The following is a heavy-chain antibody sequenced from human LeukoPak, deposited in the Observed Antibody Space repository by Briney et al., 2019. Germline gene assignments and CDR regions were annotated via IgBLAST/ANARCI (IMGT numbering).Heavy chain of an antibody. Sequence: ASVKVSCKASGGTFSSYAISWVRQAPGQGLEWMGGIIPIFGTANYAQKFQGRVTITADESTSTAYMELSSLRSEDTAVYYCARGFFGEVNFDYMDVWGKGTTVTISS. CDR3: ARGFFGEVNFDYMDV. D-gene: IGHD3-10*01. V-gene: IGHV1-69*13. CDR2: IIPIFGTA. CDR1: GGTFSSYA. J-gene: IGHJ6*03.